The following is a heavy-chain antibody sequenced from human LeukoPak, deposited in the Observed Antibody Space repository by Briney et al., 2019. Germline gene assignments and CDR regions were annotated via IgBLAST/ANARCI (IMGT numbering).Heavy chain of an antibody. V-gene: IGHV3-53*04. CDR1: GFTFSSNY. Sequence: PGGSLTLSCAASGFTFSSNYMSWVRQAPGKGLEWVSVIYSGGSTYYADSVMGRFTISRHNSKNTLYLQMNSLRAEDTAVYYCARDSNLGYYYGMDVWGQGTGDRL. CDR3: ARDSNLGYYYGMDV. J-gene: IGHJ6*02. CDR2: IYSGGST.